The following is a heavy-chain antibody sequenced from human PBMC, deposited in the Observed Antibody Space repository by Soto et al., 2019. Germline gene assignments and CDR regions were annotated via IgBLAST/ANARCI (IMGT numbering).Heavy chain of an antibody. CDR1: GYSFTSDW. CDR2: IYPVDSHT. CDR3: ARLLGGSWRFSGAFDI. J-gene: IGHJ3*02. V-gene: IGHV5-51*01. D-gene: IGHD3-10*01. Sequence: PGESLKISCNLAGYSFTSDWIGWVRQMPGKCLEWMGIIYPVDSHTRYSPSFQGQVTISADKSTSTAYLQWSRLKASDTAMYYCARLLGGSWRFSGAFDIWGKGKMVT.